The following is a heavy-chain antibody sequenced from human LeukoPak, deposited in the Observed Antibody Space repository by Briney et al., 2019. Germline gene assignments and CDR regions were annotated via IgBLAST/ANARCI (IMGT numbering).Heavy chain of an antibody. D-gene: IGHD3-10*01. CDR1: GGSISNYY. Sequence: SETLSLTCTVSGGSISNYYWSWLRQPPGKGLEWIGYISYSGSTNHNPSLKSRATISVDTSKNQFSLKLSSVTAADTAMYYCARVMQINMVRGLNHYYYGLDVWGQGTAVTVSS. CDR2: ISYSGST. CDR3: ARVMQINMVRGLNHYYYGLDV. J-gene: IGHJ6*02. V-gene: IGHV4-59*01.